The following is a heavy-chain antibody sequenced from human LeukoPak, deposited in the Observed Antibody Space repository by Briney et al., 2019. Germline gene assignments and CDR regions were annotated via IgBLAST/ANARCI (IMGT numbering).Heavy chain of an antibody. CDR1: GFSFTSYW. D-gene: IGHD6-19*01. Sequence: KPGESLKISCKGSGFSFTSYWIGWVRQMPGKGLEWMGIIYPGDSVPRHSPSLRGQVITSADKSTSTANLQLSGLKASDTSIHCCAFLFKQCAYYF. V-gene: IGHV5-51*03. CDR3: AFLFKQCAYYF. CDR2: IYPGDSVP. J-gene: IGHJ4*01.